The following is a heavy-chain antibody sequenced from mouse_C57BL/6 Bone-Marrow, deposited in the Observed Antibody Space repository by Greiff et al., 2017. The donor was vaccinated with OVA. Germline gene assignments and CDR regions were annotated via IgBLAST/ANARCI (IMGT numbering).Heavy chain of an antibody. V-gene: IGHV5-12*01. CDR3: ARLYYYGSPWFAD. CDR1: GFTFSDYY. Sequence: EVMLVESGGGLVQPGGSLKLSCAASGFTFSDYYMYWVRQTPEKRLEWVAYISNGGGSTYYPDTVKGRFTISRDNAKNTLYLQMSRLKSEDTAMDYCARLYYYGSPWFADWGQGTLVTVSA. CDR2: ISNGGGST. D-gene: IGHD1-1*01. J-gene: IGHJ3*01.